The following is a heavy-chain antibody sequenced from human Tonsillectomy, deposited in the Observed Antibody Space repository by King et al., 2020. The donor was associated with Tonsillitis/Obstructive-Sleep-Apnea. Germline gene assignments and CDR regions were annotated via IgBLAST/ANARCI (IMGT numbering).Heavy chain of an antibody. Sequence: HVQLVESGGGMVKPGGSLRLSCAASGFTFSDYFMSWIRQAPGKGLEWVAFISSSGSTVYYAASVKGRFTISRDNAKNLLYLQMNSLRAEDTAVYYCGGRTPIEWLLYWGQGTLVTVSS. CDR1: GFTFSDYF. V-gene: IGHV3-11*01. CDR2: ISSSGSTV. D-gene: IGHD3-3*01. CDR3: GGRTPIEWLLY. J-gene: IGHJ4*02.